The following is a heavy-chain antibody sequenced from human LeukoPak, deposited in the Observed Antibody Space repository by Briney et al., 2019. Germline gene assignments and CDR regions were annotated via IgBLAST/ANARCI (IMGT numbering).Heavy chain of an antibody. J-gene: IGHJ4*02. Sequence: GGSLRLSCVASGFTFSTYSMNWVRQAPGKGLEWVSAISGSGGSTYYADSVKGRFTISRDNSKNTLYLQMNSLRAEDTAVYYCAKEISLKPRFDYWGQGTLVTVSS. CDR1: GFTFSTYS. D-gene: IGHD2-15*01. CDR2: ISGSGGST. V-gene: IGHV3-23*01. CDR3: AKEISLKPRFDY.